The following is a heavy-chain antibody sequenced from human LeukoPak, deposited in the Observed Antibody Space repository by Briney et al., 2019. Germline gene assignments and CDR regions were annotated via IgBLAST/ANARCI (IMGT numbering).Heavy chain of an antibody. CDR2: ISGRGDSA. V-gene: IGHV3-23*01. Sequence: AGGSLRLSCAASGFTFNTYAMTWVRQAPGKGLEWVSAISGRGDSAYYADSVRGRFTISRDNSKNTLYLQMNSLRAEDTAVYFCARYPMSSGNFDYWGQGTLVTVSS. J-gene: IGHJ4*02. D-gene: IGHD3-10*01. CDR1: GFTFNTYA. CDR3: ARYPMSSGNFDY.